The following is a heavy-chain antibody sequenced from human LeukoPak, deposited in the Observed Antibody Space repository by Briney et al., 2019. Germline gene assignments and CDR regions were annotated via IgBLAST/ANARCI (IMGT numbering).Heavy chain of an antibody. J-gene: IGHJ4*02. D-gene: IGHD3-22*01. CDR1: GGSFSGYY. CDR3: ARMPDYYDSSGYYYVPPFDY. Sequence: SETLSLTCAVYGGSFSGYYWSWIRQPPGKGLEWIGEINHSGSTNYNPSLKSRVTISVDTSKNQFSLKLSSVTAADTAVYYCARMPDYYDSSGYYYVPPFDYWGQGTLVTVSS. CDR2: INHSGST. V-gene: IGHV4-34*01.